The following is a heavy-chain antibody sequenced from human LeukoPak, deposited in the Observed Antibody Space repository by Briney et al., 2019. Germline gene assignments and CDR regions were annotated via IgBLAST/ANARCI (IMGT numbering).Heavy chain of an antibody. D-gene: IGHD3-22*01. J-gene: IGHJ4*02. V-gene: IGHV4-59*08. CDR3: ARIFTLHYYDSSGYYSYFDY. CDR2: ISYSGST. CDR1: GGSFSGYY. Sequence: SETLSLTCAVYGGSFSGYYWSWIRQPPGKGLEWIGHISYSGSTNYNPSLKSRVTVSIDTSKNQFSLKLSSVTAADTAVYYCARIFTLHYYDSSGYYSYFDYWGQGTLVTVSS.